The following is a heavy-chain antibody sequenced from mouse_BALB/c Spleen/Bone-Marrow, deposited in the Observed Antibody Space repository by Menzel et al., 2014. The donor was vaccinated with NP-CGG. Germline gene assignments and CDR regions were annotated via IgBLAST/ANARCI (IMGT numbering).Heavy chain of an antibody. Sequence: QVQLQQSGSELRSPGSSVKLSCKDFDSEVFPTTYMSWVRQKPGHGFEWIGDILPSIGRTIYGQNFADKATLDADTVSNTAYLELNGLTSEDSAIYYCARLCGNTFDYWGQGTTLTVSS. CDR3: ARLCGNTFDY. V-gene: IGHV15-2*02. CDR1: DSEVFPTTY. CDR2: ILPSIGRT. D-gene: IGHD1-1*01. J-gene: IGHJ2*01.